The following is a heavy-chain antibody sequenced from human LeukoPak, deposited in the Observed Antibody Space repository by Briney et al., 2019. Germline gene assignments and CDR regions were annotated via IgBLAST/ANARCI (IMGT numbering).Heavy chain of an antibody. CDR3: ARGTLRLGDLSLSNYFDP. V-gene: IGHV4-4*07. D-gene: IGHD3-16*02. J-gene: IGHJ5*02. Sequence: SETLSLTCTVSGGSMNNNYWSWIRQPAGKGLEWVGRIHSSGSTNYNPSLKSRVTMSVDTSKNQLSLKLSSVTAADTALYYCARGTLRLGDLSLSNYFDPWGQGTLVTVSS. CDR2: IHSSGST. CDR1: GGSMNNNY.